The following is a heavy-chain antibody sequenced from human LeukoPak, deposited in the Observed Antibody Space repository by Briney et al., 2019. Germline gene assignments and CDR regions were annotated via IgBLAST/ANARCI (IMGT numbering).Heavy chain of an antibody. CDR1: GFTFSSHG. D-gene: IGHD6-19*01. CDR3: AKGYSSGWFGGYFDY. V-gene: IGHV3-23*01. J-gene: IGHJ4*02. Sequence: GGSLRLSCAASGFTFSSHGMHWVRQAPGKGLEWVSAISGSGGSTYYADSVKGRFTISRDNSKNTLYLQMNSLRAEDTAVYYCAKGYSSGWFGGYFDYWGQGTLVTVSS. CDR2: ISGSGGST.